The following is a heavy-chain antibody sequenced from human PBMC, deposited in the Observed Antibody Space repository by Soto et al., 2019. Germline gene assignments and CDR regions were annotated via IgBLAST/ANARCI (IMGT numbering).Heavy chain of an antibody. CDR1: GFTFSDYW. V-gene: IGHV3-7*05. D-gene: IGHD3-10*01. CDR2: IEHDGGEQ. J-gene: IGHJ4*02. Sequence: EVHLVESGGGLVQPGGSLRLSCAASGFTFSDYWMRWVRQAPVKGLEWVATIEHDGGEQYYVDSVKGRFIISRDNAKNSLYLQLNSLRADDTAVYYCGTNVRGSSFDYWGRGTLVTVSS. CDR3: GTNVRGSSFDY.